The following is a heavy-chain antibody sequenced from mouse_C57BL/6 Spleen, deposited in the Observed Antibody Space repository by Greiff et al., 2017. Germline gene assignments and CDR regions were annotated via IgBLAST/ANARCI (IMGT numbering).Heavy chain of an antibody. J-gene: IGHJ1*03. D-gene: IGHD2-5*01. V-gene: IGHV1-15*01. CDR3: ARDYYSNYSYWYFDV. CDR2: IDPETGGT. Sequence: QVQLKESGAELVRPGASVTLSCKASGYTFTDYEMHWVKQTPVHGLEWIGAIDPETGGTAYNQKFKGKAILTADKSSSTAYMELRSLTSEDSAVYYCARDYYSNYSYWYFDVWGTGTTVTVSS. CDR1: GYTFTDYE.